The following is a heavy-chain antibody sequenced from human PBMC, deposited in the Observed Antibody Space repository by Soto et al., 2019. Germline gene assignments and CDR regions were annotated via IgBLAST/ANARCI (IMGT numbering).Heavy chain of an antibody. CDR3: AKDRGGVQTRGG. J-gene: IGHJ4*02. D-gene: IGHD1-1*01. V-gene: IGHV3-23*01. CDR1: GFTFSSYA. Sequence: EVQLLESGGGLVQPGGSLRLSCAASGFTFSSYAMSWVRQAPGKGLEWVSAISGSGGSTYYADSVKGRFTISRDNSKNTLYLQMNGLRAEDTAVYYCAKDRGGVQTRGGWGQGSLFTVSS. CDR2: ISGSGGST.